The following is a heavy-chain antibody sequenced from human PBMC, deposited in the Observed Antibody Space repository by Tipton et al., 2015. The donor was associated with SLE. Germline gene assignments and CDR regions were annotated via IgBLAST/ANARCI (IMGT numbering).Heavy chain of an antibody. CDR3: ASTMYSSSSNYYYMDV. CDR2: IYTSGST. J-gene: IGHJ6*03. Sequence: GLVKPSQTLSLTCSVSGGSISSYYWSWTRQPAGKGLEWIGRIYTSGSTNYNPSLKSRVTMSVDTSKNQFSLKLSSVTAADTAVYYCASTMYSSSSNYYYMDVWGKGTTVTVSS. D-gene: IGHD6-6*01. CDR1: GGSISSYY. V-gene: IGHV4-4*07.